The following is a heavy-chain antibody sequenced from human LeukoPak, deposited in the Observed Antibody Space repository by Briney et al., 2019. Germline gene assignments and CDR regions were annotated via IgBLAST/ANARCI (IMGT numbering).Heavy chain of an antibody. CDR3: ARLYYDSSGYYAEYFQH. V-gene: IGHV1-2*02. D-gene: IGHD3-22*01. CDR1: GYTFTGYY. CDR2: INPNSGGT. J-gene: IGHJ1*01. Sequence: ASVKVSCKASGYTFTGYYMHWVRQAPGQGLEWMGWINPNSGGTNYAQKFQGRVTMTRDTSISTAYMELSSLRSEDTAVYYCARLYYDSSGYYAEYFQHWGQGTLVTVSS.